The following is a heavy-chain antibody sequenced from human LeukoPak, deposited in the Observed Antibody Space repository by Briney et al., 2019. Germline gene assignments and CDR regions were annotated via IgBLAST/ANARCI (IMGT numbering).Heavy chain of an antibody. V-gene: IGHV3-21*04. Sequence: GGSLRLSCAASGFTFSSYSMNWVRQAPGKGLEWVSSISSSSSYIYYADSVRGRFTVSRDNSKSSLYLQMNSLRAEDTAVYYCAKDLSPLYYYGMDVWGQGTTVTVSS. CDR2: ISSSSSYI. CDR3: AKDLSPLYYYGMDV. CDR1: GFTFSSYS. J-gene: IGHJ6*02.